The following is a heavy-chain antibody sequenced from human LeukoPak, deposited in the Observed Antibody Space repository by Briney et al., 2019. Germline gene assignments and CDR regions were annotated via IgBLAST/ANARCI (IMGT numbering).Heavy chain of an antibody. J-gene: IGHJ4*02. CDR3: VTYYFDSSGPKKNY. Sequence: SETLSLTCAVYGGSFSGYYWSWIRQPPGKGLEWIGEIKHSGSTNYNTSLKSRVTISVDTSKKQFSLKLSSVTAADTAVYYCVTYYFDSSGPKKNYWGQGTLVTVSS. D-gene: IGHD3-22*01. V-gene: IGHV4-34*01. CDR2: IKHSGST. CDR1: GGSFSGYY.